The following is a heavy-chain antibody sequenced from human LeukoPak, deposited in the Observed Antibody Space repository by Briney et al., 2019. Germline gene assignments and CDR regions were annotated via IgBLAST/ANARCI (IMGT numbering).Heavy chain of an antibody. Sequence: PSETLSLTCTVSGGSISSYYWSWIRQPAGKGLEWIGRIYTTGSTNYNPSLKSRVTMSIDTSKNQFSLKLNSVTAADTAVYYCAREAVGAPFDYWGQGTLVTVSS. J-gene: IGHJ4*02. CDR1: GGSISSYY. CDR3: AREAVGAPFDY. D-gene: IGHD1-26*01. V-gene: IGHV4-4*07. CDR2: IYTTGST.